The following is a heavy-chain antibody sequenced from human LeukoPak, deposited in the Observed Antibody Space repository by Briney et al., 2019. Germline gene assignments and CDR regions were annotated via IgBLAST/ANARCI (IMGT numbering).Heavy chain of an antibody. V-gene: IGHV4-34*01. Sequence: SETLSLTCAVYGGSFSGYYWSWIRQPPGKGLEWIGEINHSGSTNYNPSLKSRVTISVDTSKNQFSLKLSSVTAADTAVYYCARGGSELLWFGELSNYYMDVWGKGTTVTISS. J-gene: IGHJ6*03. CDR3: ARGGSELLWFGELSNYYMDV. CDR2: INHSGST. CDR1: GGSFSGYY. D-gene: IGHD3-10*01.